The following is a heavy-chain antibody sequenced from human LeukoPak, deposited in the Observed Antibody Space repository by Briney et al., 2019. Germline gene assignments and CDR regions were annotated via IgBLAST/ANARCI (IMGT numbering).Heavy chain of an antibody. V-gene: IGHV3-9*01. J-gene: IGHJ5*02. Sequence: SLRLSCAASGFTFDGYAMRWVRQAPGKGLEWVSGISWNSGSIGYADSVKGRFTISRDNAKNSLYLQMNSLRAEDTALYYCAKGRDKYQLLSKNWFDPWGQGTLVTVSS. CDR1: GFTFDGYA. CDR3: AKGRDKYQLLSKNWFDP. CDR2: ISWNSGSI. D-gene: IGHD2-2*01.